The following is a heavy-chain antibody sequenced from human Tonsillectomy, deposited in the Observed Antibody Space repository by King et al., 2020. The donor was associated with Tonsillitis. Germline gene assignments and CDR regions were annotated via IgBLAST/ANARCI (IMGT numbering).Heavy chain of an antibody. J-gene: IGHJ6*02. Sequence: QLVQSGGGLVKPGGSLRLSCAASGFSFSTYNMNWVRQAPGKGLEWVSSISSSSSYIYYADSVRGRFTISRDNAKNSLYLQMNTLRAEDTAVYYCALFGESTSYGMDVWGQGTTVTVSS. CDR1: GFSFSTYN. CDR2: ISSSSSYI. CDR3: ALFGESTSYGMDV. D-gene: IGHD3-10*01. V-gene: IGHV3-21*01.